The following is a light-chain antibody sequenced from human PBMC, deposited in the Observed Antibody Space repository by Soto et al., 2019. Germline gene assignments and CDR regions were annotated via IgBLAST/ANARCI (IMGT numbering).Light chain of an antibody. CDR2: GAS. CDR1: QSVSSN. CDR3: QHYNNWPPWT. Sequence: EIVMTQSPATLSVSPVERATFSCMASQSVSSNLAWYQQKPGQAPRLLIYGASIRATGIPARFSGSGSGTEFTLTISTLRSEDFAIYYCQHYNNWPPWTFGQGTKVDIK. V-gene: IGKV3-15*01. J-gene: IGKJ1*01.